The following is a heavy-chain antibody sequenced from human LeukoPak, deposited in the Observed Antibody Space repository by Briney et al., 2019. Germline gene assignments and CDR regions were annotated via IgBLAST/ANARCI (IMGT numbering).Heavy chain of an antibody. CDR2: ISSNNYTI. CDR3: ARVGWYGVAGTPIDY. V-gene: IGHV3-11*01. J-gene: IGHJ4*02. Sequence: GGSLRLSCAASGFIFSDFHMTWIRQAPGKGLEWVSYISSNNYTIYYADSVKGRFTISRDNAKNSLSLQMNSLRAEDTAVYYCARVGWYGVAGTPIDYWGQGTLVTVSS. CDR1: GFIFSDFH. D-gene: IGHD6-19*01.